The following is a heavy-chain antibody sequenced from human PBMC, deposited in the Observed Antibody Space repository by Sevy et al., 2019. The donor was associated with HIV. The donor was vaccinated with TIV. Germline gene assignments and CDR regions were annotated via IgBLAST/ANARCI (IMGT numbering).Heavy chain of an antibody. D-gene: IGHD2-21*01. CDR2: IPYDGSNK. CDR3: ARDRVIAHFFDY. V-gene: IGHV3-30-3*01. Sequence: GGSLRLSCAASGFTFSSYAMHWVRQAPGKGLEWVAVIPYDGSNKYYADSVKGRFTISRDNSKNTLYLQMNSLRAEDTAVYYCARDRVIAHFFDYWGQGTLVTVSS. J-gene: IGHJ4*02. CDR1: GFTFSSYA.